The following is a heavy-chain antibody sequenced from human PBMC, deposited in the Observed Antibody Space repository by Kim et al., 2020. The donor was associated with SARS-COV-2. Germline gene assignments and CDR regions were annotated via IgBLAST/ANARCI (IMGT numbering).Heavy chain of an antibody. CDR3: SKWREGEVAAFDY. CDR2: LSGSGSNT. J-gene: IGHJ4*02. D-gene: IGHD2-15*01. Sequence: GGSLRLSCAASGFTFSDYAMTWVRQAPGRRLEWVSALSGSGSNTYYADSVKGRFTISRDNSKNTVYLQMNNLRAEDTAMYYCSKWREGEVAAFDYWGRGTLVTASS. CDR1: GFTFSDYA. V-gene: IGHV3-23*01.